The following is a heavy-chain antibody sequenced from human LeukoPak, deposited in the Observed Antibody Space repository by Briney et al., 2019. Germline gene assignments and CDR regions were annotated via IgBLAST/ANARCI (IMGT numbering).Heavy chain of an antibody. CDR2: IYYSGST. CDR1: GGSFSSGSYY. CDR3: ARAGRAASGYSYGYYFDY. D-gene: IGHD5-18*01. V-gene: IGHV4-61*01. Sequence: SETLSLTCTVSGGSFSSGSYYWSWIRQPPGKGLEWIGYIYYSGSTNYNPSLKSRVTISVDTSKNQFSLKLSSVTAADTAVYYCARAGRAASGYSYGYYFDYWGQGTLVTVSS. J-gene: IGHJ4*02.